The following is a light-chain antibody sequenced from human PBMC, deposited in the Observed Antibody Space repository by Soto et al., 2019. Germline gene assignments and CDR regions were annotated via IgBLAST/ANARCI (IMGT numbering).Light chain of an antibody. CDR2: DVS. J-gene: IGLJ2*01. Sequence: QSALTQPASVSGSPGQSITISCTGTSSDVGGYNYVSWYQQHPGKAPKLMIYDVSNRPSGVSNRFSGSKSGNTASLPISGLQAEDEFDYYCSSYTSSSTVVFGGGTKLTVL. CDR3: SSYTSSSTVV. CDR1: SSDVGGYNY. V-gene: IGLV2-14*01.